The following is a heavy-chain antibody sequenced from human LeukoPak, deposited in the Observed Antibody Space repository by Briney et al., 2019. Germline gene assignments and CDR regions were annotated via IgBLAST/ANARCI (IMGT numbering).Heavy chain of an antibody. V-gene: IGHV3-23*01. D-gene: IGHD4-17*01. CDR1: GFTFSSYA. Sequence: PGGSLRLSCAASGFTFSSYAMSWVRQAPGKGLEWVSGISGSGGNTYYADSVKGRFTISRDNSKNTLYLQMNSLEVEDTAIYYCAKGGKTLNDYGDYVWGQGTLVTVSS. CDR2: ISGSGGNT. CDR3: AKGGKTLNDYGDYV. J-gene: IGHJ4*02.